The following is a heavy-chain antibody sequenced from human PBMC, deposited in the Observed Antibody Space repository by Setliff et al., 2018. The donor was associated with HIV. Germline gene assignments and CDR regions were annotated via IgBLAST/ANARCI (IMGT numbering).Heavy chain of an antibody. CDR2: INHSGST. D-gene: IGHD2-2*01. CDR1: GGSFSGYY. CDR3: AGGIVVVPAAMHYYMDV. Sequence: SETLSLTCAVYGGSFSGYYWSWIRQPPGKGLEWIGGINHSGSTNYNPSLKSRVTISVDTSKNQFSLKLSSVTAADTAVYYCAGGIVVVPAAMHYYMDVWGKGTTVTVSS. J-gene: IGHJ6*03. V-gene: IGHV4-34*01.